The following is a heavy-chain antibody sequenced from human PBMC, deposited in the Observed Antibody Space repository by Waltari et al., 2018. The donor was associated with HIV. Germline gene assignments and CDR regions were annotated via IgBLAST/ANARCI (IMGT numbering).Heavy chain of an antibody. D-gene: IGHD6-6*01. V-gene: IGHV4-34*01. J-gene: IGHJ4*02. CDR3: AYSLPAARSRLFDY. Sequence: QVQLQQLGAGLLKPSETLSLTCAVYGGSFSGYYWSWIRQPPGKGLEWIGEINHSGSTNYNPSLKSRVTISVDTSKNQFSLKLSSVTAADTAVYYCAYSLPAARSRLFDYWGQGTLVTVSS. CDR1: GGSFSGYY. CDR2: INHSGST.